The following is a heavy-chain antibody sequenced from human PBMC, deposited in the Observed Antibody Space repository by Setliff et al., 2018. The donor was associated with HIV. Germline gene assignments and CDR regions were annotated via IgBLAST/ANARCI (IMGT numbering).Heavy chain of an antibody. V-gene: IGHV1-18*01. D-gene: IGHD3-10*01. CDR1: GYTFTSYG. J-gene: IGHJ6*03. CDR2: NSTHSVYSVNK. CDR3: ASDGFTSGSDRSRQVGYYYYYYMDV. Sequence: GASVKVSCKAFGYTFTSYGINWVRQAPGQGVEWMGWNSTHSVYSVNKNYAQKFQGRVTMTTDTSTSTAYMELRSMRSDDTGVYYFASDGFTSGSDRSRQVGYYYYYYMDVWGKGTTVTVSS.